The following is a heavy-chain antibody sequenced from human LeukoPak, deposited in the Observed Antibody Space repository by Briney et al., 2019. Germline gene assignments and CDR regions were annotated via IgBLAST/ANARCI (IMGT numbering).Heavy chain of an antibody. CDR2: INHSGST. CDR1: GGSFSGYY. Sequence: SETLSLTCAVYGGSFSGYYWSWIRQPPGKGLEWIGEINHSGSTNYNPSLKSRVTISVDTSKNQFPLKLSSVTAADTAVYYCARSYYYGSGSYFLGYWGQGTLVTVSS. CDR3: ARSYYYGSGSYFLGY. D-gene: IGHD3-10*01. V-gene: IGHV4-34*01. J-gene: IGHJ4*02.